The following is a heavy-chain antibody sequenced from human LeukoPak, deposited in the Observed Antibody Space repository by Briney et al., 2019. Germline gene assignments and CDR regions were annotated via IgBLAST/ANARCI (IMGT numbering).Heavy chain of an antibody. CDR3: AKDRGGWSYFDY. CDR1: GFTFSRYG. V-gene: IGHV3-30*18. Sequence: PGGSLRLSCAASGFTFSRYGIHWVRQAPGKGLEWGAVISSDGSHKYYADSVKGRFTISRDNSKNTLYLQMNSLRAEDTAVYYCAKDRGGWSYFDYWGQGTLVTVSS. D-gene: IGHD6-19*01. CDR2: ISSDGSHK. J-gene: IGHJ4*02.